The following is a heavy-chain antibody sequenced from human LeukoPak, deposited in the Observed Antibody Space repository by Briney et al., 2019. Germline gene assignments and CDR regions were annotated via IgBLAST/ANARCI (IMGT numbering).Heavy chain of an antibody. D-gene: IGHD2-2*01. CDR3: ARRQGCSSTSCPPDY. Sequence: GESLEISCRGSGYSFTTYWIGWVRQMPGKGLEWMGIIYPGDSYTRYTPSFQGQVTMSADKSINTAYLQWSSLKASDTAMYYCARRQGCSSTSCPPDYWGQGTPVTLSP. V-gene: IGHV5-51*01. CDR1: GYSFTTYW. CDR2: IYPGDSYT. J-gene: IGHJ4*02.